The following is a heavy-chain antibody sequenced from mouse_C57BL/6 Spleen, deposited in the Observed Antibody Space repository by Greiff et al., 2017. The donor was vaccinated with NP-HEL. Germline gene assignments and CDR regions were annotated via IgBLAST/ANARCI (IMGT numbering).Heavy chain of an antibody. CDR3: ARRADITGYFDY. J-gene: IGHJ2*01. V-gene: IGHV5-6*02. CDR2: LSSGGSYT. D-gene: IGHD1-1*01. CDR1: GFPFSSYG. Sequence: EVKLVESGGDLVKPGGSLKLSCAASGFPFSSYGLSWVRQTPDKRLEWVATLSSGGSYTYSPDSGTGRFTISRDNAKNTLYLQRSSLKSEDTAMYYCARRADITGYFDYWGQGTTLTVSS.